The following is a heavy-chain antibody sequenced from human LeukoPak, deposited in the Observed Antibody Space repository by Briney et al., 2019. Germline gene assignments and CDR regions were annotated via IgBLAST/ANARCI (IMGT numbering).Heavy chain of an antibody. CDR3: ARDHGVHSSGWPTKTR. CDR2: INPSGGST. CDR1: GYAFTSYY. Sequence: ASVKVSCKASGYAFTSYYMHWVRQAPGQGLEWVGIINPSGGSTSYAQKFQGRVTMTRDTSTSTVYMELSSLRSEDTAVYYCARDHGVHSSGWPTKTRWGQGTLVTVSS. J-gene: IGHJ4*02. D-gene: IGHD6-19*01. V-gene: IGHV1-46*01.